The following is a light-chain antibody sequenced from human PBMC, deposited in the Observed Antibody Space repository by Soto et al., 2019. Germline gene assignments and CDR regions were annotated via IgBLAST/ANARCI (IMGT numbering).Light chain of an antibody. CDR2: DVS. Sequence: QSALTQPASVSGSPGQSITISCTGTSSDVGGYNYVSWYQQHPGKAPKLIIYDVSNRPSGVSNRFSGSKSGNTASLTISGLQDEDEADYYCSSYTSSSAVVFGGVTKLTVL. CDR3: SSYTSSSAVV. V-gene: IGLV2-14*01. J-gene: IGLJ2*01. CDR1: SSDVGGYNY.